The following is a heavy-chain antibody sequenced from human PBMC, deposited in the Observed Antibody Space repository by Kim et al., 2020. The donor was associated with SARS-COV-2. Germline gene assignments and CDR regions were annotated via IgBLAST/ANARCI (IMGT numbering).Heavy chain of an antibody. CDR2: IYYSGST. V-gene: IGHV4-39*01. D-gene: IGHD6-6*01. CDR1: GGSISSSSYY. CDR3: ARHGQLVGYFDY. J-gene: IGHJ4*02. Sequence: SETLSLTCTVSGGSISSSSYYWGWIRQPPGKGLEWIGSIYYSGSTYYNPSLKSRVTISVDTSKNQFSLKLSSVTAADTAVYYCARHGQLVGYFDYWGQGTLVTVSS.